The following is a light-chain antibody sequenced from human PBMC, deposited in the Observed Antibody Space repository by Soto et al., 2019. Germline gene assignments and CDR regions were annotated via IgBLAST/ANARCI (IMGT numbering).Light chain of an antibody. CDR1: SSNIGTNY. CDR3: GTRDGRLSGDV. V-gene: IGLV1-51*01. CDR2: DNN. J-gene: IGLJ1*01. Sequence: QSVLTQSPSVSAAPGQRVTISCSGTSSNIGTNYVSWYQQLPGTAPKLLIYDNNKRPSGIPDRFSGSKSGTSATLGITGLQTGDEADYYCGTRDGRLSGDVFGTGTKLTVL.